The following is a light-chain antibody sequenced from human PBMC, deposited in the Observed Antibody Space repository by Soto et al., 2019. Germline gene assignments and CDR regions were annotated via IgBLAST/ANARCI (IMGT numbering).Light chain of an antibody. J-gene: IGKJ1*01. CDR2: DAS. CDR3: QQYGTRPWT. Sequence: EIVLTQSPGTLSLSPGERVTLSCRARQSVSGSNLAWYQQKPGQSPRLLIYDASSRATGIPDRFSGSGSGTDFTLTISRLEPEDFAVYYCQQYGTRPWTFGQGTKVESK. CDR1: QSVSGSN. V-gene: IGKV3-20*01.